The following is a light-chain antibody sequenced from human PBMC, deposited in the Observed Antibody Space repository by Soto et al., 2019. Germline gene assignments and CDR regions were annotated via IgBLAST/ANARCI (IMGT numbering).Light chain of an antibody. J-gene: IGLJ1*01. V-gene: IGLV2-14*03. Sequence: QSVLTQPASVSGSPGQSITISCTGTSSDVGAYNFVSWYQQHPGKVPKLMIFDVSSRPSGVSDRLSGSKSGNTASLTISGLQAEDEGDYYCSSYTSSSTHVFGSGTKLTVL. CDR3: SSYTSSSTHV. CDR2: DVS. CDR1: SSDVGAYNF.